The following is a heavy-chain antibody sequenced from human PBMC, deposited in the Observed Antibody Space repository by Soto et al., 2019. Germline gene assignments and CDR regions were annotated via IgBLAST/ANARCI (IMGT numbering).Heavy chain of an antibody. CDR3: AKERALGDGDYALYYYYYYMDV. J-gene: IGHJ6*03. CDR2: ISYDGSNK. V-gene: IGHV3-30*18. CDR1: GFTFSSYG. D-gene: IGHD4-17*01. Sequence: GGSLRLSCAASGFTFSSYGMHWVRQAPGKGLEWVAVISYDGSNKYYADSVKGRFTISRDNSKNTLYLQMNSLRAEDTAVYYCAKERALGDGDYALYYYYYYMDVWGKGTTVTVSS.